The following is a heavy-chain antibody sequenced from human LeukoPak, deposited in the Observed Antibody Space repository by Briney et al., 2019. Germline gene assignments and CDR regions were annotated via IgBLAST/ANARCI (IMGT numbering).Heavy chain of an antibody. V-gene: IGHV1-8*01. CDR1: GYAFTSYD. J-gene: IGHJ4*02. CDR2: MNPNSGNT. D-gene: IGHD1-26*01. Sequence: ASVKVSCKASGYAFTSYDINWVRQATGQGLEWMGWMNPNSGNTGYAQKFQGRVTMTRNTSISTAYMELSSLRSEDTAVYYADYSDLGGYFDYWGQGTLVTVSS. CDR3: DYSDLGGYFDY.